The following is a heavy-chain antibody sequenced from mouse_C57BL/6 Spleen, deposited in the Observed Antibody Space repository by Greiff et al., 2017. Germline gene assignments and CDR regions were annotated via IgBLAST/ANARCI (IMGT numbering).Heavy chain of an antibody. V-gene: IGHV1-22*01. CDR2: INPNNGGT. CDR3: ARRDDYEGYGVPY. CDR1: GYTFTDYN. D-gene: IGHD2-4*01. Sequence: VQLQQSGPELVKPGASVKMSCKASGYTFTDYNMHWVKQSHGKSLEWIGYINPNNGGTSYNQKFKGKATLTVNKSSSTAYMELRSLTSEDSAVYYCARRDDYEGYGVPYWGQGTLVTVSA. J-gene: IGHJ3*01.